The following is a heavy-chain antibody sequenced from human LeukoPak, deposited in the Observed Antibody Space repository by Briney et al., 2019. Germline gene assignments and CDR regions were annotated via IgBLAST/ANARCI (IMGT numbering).Heavy chain of an antibody. CDR1: GFTLSSYS. J-gene: IGHJ4*02. CDR3: ARGMSRQQLFDY. V-gene: IGHV3-48*02. Sequence: GGSLRLSCAASGFTLSSYSVNWVRQAQGKGLECFSYISITISTIYYAHSVKGRFTISRNNPTTSLYLQINSLRDRDTAVYYCARGMSRQQLFDYWGQGTLVTVSS. CDR2: ISITISTI. D-gene: IGHD6-13*01.